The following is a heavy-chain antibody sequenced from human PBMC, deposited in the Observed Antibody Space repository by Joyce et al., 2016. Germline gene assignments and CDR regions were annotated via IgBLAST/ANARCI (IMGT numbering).Heavy chain of an antibody. Sequence: EVQLVESGGGLVQPGGSLRLSCTASGFTFSSYWMHWVRQVSGKGLVWVSHISSDESSTSYADSVKGRFTISRDNAKNTLYLHMNSLRTEYTAVYYCARTGGSYYDYYYYGLDVWGQGTTVIVSS. CDR2: ISSDESST. CDR3: ARTGGSYYDYYYYGLDV. J-gene: IGHJ6*02. D-gene: IGHD1-26*01. V-gene: IGHV3-74*01. CDR1: GFTFSSYW.